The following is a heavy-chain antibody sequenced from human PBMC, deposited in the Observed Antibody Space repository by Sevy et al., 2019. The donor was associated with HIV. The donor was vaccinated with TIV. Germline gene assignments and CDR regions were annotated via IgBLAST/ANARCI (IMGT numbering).Heavy chain of an antibody. D-gene: IGHD3-22*01. CDR1: GFSFDSYG. CDR3: WKGGGGHYDPDEIGYYFYYYNMDV. V-gene: IGHV3-23*01. CDR2: ISGSGTRT. J-gene: IGHJ6*03. Sequence: GGSLRLSCAVSGFSFDSYGMTWVRQAPGKGLEWVSGISGSGTRTYYADSVKGRFSISRDNSKNRLYLQINSLRSEDTAICYCWKGGGGHYDPDEIGYYFYYYNMDVWGKGTTVTVSS.